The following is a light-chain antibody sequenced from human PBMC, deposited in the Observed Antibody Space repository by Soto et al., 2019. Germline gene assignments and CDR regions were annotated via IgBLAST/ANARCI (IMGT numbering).Light chain of an antibody. Sequence: EIVLPQSPGNLSLSPWERANLTCRARQSVSSSYLSWYQQKPAQAPRLILYGASTRATGIPASFSGSGSCTDYTLTLSSLQSEDFAVYYCQHYNYWPPKTFGQGTKVDIK. CDR2: GAS. J-gene: IGKJ1*01. V-gene: IGKV3-15*01. CDR3: QHYNYWPPKT. CDR1: QSVSSSY.